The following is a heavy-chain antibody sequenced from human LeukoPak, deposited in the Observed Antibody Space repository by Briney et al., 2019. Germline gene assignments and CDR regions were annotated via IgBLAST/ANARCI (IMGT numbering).Heavy chain of an antibody. CDR1: GYSISTGYY. J-gene: IGHJ4*02. V-gene: IGHV4-38-2*02. D-gene: IGHD3-3*01. CDR2: IYHSGNT. CDR3: AREIRNFWSGYYTQFDY. Sequence: PSETLSLTCDVSGYSISTGYYWGWIRQPPGKGLEWLGSIYHSGNTYYNPSLKSRVTISVDTSKNQFSLKLSSVTAADTAVYYCAREIRNFWSGYYTQFDYWGQGTLVTVSS.